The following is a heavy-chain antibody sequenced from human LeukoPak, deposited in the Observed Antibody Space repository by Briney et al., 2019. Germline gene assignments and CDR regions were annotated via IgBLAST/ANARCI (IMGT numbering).Heavy chain of an antibody. V-gene: IGHV4-34*01. Sequence: PGGSLRLSCAASGFTVSSKNMSWIRQPPGKGLEWVGEINHSGSTNYNPSLKSRVTISVDTSKNQFSLKLSSVTAADTAVYYCARGSDSSGWYGYNWFDPWGQGTLVTVSS. CDR3: ARGSDSSGWYGYNWFDP. CDR1: GFTVSSKN. CDR2: INHSGST. D-gene: IGHD6-19*01. J-gene: IGHJ5*02.